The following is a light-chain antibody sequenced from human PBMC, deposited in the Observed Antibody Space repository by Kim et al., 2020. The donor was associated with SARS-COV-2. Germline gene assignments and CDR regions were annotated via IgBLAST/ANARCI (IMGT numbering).Light chain of an antibody. CDR1: QSVSTS. CDR2: DAS. CDR3: QQRSTWPLT. J-gene: IGKJ4*01. Sequence: EIVLTQSPVTLSLSPGERATLSCRASQSVSTSLVWYQQKPGQAPRLLIYDASSRATGIPARFSGSGSGTDFSLTISSLEPEDFAVYYCQQRSTWPLTFGGGTKLEI. V-gene: IGKV3-11*01.